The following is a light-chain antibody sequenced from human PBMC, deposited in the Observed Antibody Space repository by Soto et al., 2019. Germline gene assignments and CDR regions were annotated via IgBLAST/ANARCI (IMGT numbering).Light chain of an antibody. CDR2: GAS. CDR1: QIVSGD. CDR3: QQYNNWPRT. V-gene: IGKV3-15*01. J-gene: IGKJ1*01. Sequence: EIVMTQSPATLSLSPGERSTLSFMSSQIVSGDLAWYHQKPGQAPRRLIYGASTRATGIPARFSGSGSGTEFTLTINSLQSEDFAVYYCQQYNNWPRTFGQGTKVDI.